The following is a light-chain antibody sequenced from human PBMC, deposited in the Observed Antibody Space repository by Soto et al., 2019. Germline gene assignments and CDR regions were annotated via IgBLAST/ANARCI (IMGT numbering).Light chain of an antibody. CDR2: DVS. CDR3: SSYTSSSTYV. J-gene: IGLJ1*01. CDR1: SSDVGGYNY. Sequence: QSALTQPASLSGSPGQSIAISCTGTSSDVGGYNYVSWYQQHPGKAPKLMIYDVSNRPSGVSNRFSGSKSGNTASLTISGLQAEDEANYYCSSYTSSSTYVFGTGTKVTV. V-gene: IGLV2-14*03.